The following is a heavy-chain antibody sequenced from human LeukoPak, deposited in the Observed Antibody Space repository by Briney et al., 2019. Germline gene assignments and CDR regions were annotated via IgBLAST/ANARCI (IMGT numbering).Heavy chain of an antibody. CDR1: GFTFSSYG. D-gene: IGHD3-22*01. CDR3: ARDFFHSSESRPFDY. CDR2: ISSGSSYI. Sequence: GGSLRLSCTASGFTFSSYGMNWVRQAPGKGLEWVSSISSGSSYIYYADSVKGRFIISRDNAKNLLYLQMDSLRVEDTAVYYCARDFFHSSESRPFDYWGQGTLVTVSS. J-gene: IGHJ4*02. V-gene: IGHV3-21*06.